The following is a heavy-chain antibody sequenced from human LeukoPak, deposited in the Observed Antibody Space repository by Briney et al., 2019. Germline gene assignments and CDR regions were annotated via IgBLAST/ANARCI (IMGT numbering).Heavy chain of an antibody. CDR2: ISGGGGST. J-gene: IGHJ3*02. V-gene: IGHV3-23*01. CDR1: GFTFSTYG. CDR3: ARDSPTFDI. Sequence: GGSLRLSCAASGFTFSTYGMSWVRQAPGKGLEWVSGISGGGGSTYYADSVKGRFTISRDNSKNTLYLQMNSLRAEDTAIYYCARDSPTFDIWGQGTMVTVSS.